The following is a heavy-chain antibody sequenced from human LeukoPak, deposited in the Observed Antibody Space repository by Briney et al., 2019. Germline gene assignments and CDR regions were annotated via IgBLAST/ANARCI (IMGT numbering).Heavy chain of an antibody. CDR2: INTVSGGT. J-gene: IGHJ4*02. CDR1: GYTFIHYY. D-gene: IGHD1/OR15-1a*01. V-gene: IGHV1-2*02. Sequence: ASVKVSCKASGYTFIHYYIHWVRQAPGRGLEWMGWINTVSGGTNYAQRFQDRVTMTLDMSITTAYMELSGLTSDDTAVYYCAKMSPHNTWEQLGSDCWGQGALVTVSS. CDR3: AKMSPHNTWEQLGSDC.